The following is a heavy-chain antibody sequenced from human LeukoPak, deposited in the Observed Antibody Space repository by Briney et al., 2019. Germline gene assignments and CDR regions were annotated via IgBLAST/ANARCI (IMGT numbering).Heavy chain of an antibody. CDR3: ARSPAAYSYYYMDV. J-gene: IGHJ6*03. Sequence: GGSLRLSCAASGFTFSSYAMHWVRQAPGKGLEWVAVISYDGSNKYYADSVKGRFTISRDNSKNTLHLQMNSLRAEDTAVYYCARSPAAYSYYYMDVWGKGTTVTVSS. CDR1: GFTFSSYA. V-gene: IGHV3-30-3*01. D-gene: IGHD6-25*01. CDR2: ISYDGSNK.